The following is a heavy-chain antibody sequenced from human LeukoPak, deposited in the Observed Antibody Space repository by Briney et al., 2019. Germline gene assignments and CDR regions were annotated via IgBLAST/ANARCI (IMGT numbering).Heavy chain of an antibody. Sequence: SETLSLTCTVSGGSISSSSYYWGWIRQPPGKGLEWIGSIYYSGSTYYNSSLRSRVTISVDTSKNQFSLKLKSVTAADTAVYFCARRHLDCSSAICYPYKNWFDPWGQGTLVTVSS. J-gene: IGHJ5*02. CDR1: GGSISSSSYY. D-gene: IGHD2-2*01. CDR3: ARRHLDCSSAICYPYKNWFDP. CDR2: IYYSGST. V-gene: IGHV4-39*07.